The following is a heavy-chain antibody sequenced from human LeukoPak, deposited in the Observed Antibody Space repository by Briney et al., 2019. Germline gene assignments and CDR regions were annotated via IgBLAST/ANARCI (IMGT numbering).Heavy chain of an antibody. CDR2: ISSSGSTI. D-gene: IGHD3-10*01. J-gene: IGHJ4*02. V-gene: IGHV3-48*04. CDR1: GFTFSSYG. CDR3: ARDQYYGSGTYYNSSKGYFDY. Sequence: PGGSLRLSCAASGFTFSSYGMHWVRQAPGKGLEWVSYISSSGSTIYYADSVKGRFTISRDNAKNSLYLQMNSLRAEDTAVYYCARDQYYGSGTYYNSSKGYFDYWGQGTLVTVPS.